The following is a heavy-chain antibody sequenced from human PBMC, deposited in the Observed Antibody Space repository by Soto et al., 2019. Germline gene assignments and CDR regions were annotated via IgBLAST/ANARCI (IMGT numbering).Heavy chain of an antibody. J-gene: IGHJ4*02. D-gene: IGHD6-13*01. CDR3: ARDRIAAPRDFDY. V-gene: IGHV1-18*04. CDR1: GYTFTCYY. CDR2: ISAYNGNT. Sequence: ASVKVSCKASGYTFTCYYMHWVRQAPGQGLEWMGWISAYNGNTNYAQKLQGRVTMTTDTSTSTAYMELRSLRSDDTAVYYCARDRIAAPRDFDYWGRGTLVTVSS.